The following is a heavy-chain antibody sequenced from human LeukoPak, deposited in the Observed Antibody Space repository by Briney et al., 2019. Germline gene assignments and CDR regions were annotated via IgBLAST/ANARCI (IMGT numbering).Heavy chain of an antibody. D-gene: IGHD1-26*01. J-gene: IGHJ4*02. V-gene: IGHV3-30-3*01. Sequence: GGSLRLSCAVSGFTFSSYAMHWVRQAPGKGLEWVAVISYDGSNKYYADSVKGRFTISRDNSKNTLYLQMNSLRAEDTAVYYCARDIEVAEVGATGYWGQGTLVTVSS. CDR3: ARDIEVAEVGATGY. CDR2: ISYDGSNK. CDR1: GFTFSSYA.